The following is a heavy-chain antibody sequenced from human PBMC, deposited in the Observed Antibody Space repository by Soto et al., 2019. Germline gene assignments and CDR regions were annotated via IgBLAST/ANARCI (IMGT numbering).Heavy chain of an antibody. V-gene: IGHV1-18*04. J-gene: IGHJ5*02. CDR1: GYTFTSYG. D-gene: IGHD6-13*01. CDR2: ISAYNGNT. CDR3: ARDRGQRPYSSSWYAGSWFDP. Sequence: QVQLVQSGAEVKKPGASVKVSCKASGYTFTSYGISWVRQAPGQGLEWMGWISAYNGNTNYAQKLQGRVTMTTDTSTSTAYMELRSLRSDDTAVYYCARDRGQRPYSSSWYAGSWFDPWGQGTLVTVSS.